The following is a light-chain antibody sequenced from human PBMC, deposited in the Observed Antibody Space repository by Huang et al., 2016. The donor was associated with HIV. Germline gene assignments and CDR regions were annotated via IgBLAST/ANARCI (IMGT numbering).Light chain of an antibody. CDR1: QNSNNNR. J-gene: IGKJ2*01. CDR2: DTF. Sequence: EIVLTQSPDILSLSPGERATRSCRASQNSNNNRFAWFQHKPGQAPRLLICDTFTRATGIPYRFSGSGSGTDFTLIIAKLESEDFAVYYCQQYGSSPRTFGQGTKLEIK. V-gene: IGKV3-20*01. CDR3: QQYGSSPRT.